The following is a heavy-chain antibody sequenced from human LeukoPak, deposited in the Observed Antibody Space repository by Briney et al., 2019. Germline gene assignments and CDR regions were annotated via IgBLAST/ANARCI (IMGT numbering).Heavy chain of an antibody. CDR1: GFTFSSYG. CDR3: AKDPGVSWGSGFDY. J-gene: IGHJ4*02. CDR2: ISYDGSNK. Sequence: GGSLRLSCAASGFTFSSYGMHWVRQAPGKGLEWVAVISYDGSNKYYADFVKGRFTISRDNSKNTLYLQMNSLRAEDTAVYYCAKDPGVSWGSGFDYWGQGTLVTVSS. D-gene: IGHD6-13*01. V-gene: IGHV3-30*18.